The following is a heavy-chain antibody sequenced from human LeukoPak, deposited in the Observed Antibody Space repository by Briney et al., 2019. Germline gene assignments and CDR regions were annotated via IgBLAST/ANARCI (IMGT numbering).Heavy chain of an antibody. V-gene: IGHV3-48*04. CDR2: ISSSSSTI. CDR3: AREIGYYASSGIDY. Sequence: PGGSLRLSCAASGFTFSSYSMNWVRQAPGKGLEWVSYISSSSSTIYYADSVKGRFTISRDNAKNSLYLQMNSLRAEDTAVSYCAREIGYYASSGIDYWGQGTLVTVSS. J-gene: IGHJ4*02. CDR1: GFTFSSYS. D-gene: IGHD3-22*01.